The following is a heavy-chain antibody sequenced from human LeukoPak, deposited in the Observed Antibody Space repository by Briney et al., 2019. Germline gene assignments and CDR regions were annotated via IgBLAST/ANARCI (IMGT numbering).Heavy chain of an antibody. D-gene: IGHD3-22*01. CDR1: GFTFSSYA. V-gene: IGHV3-23*01. CDR2: ISRSGGST. Sequence: GGSLRLSCAASGFTFSSYAMSWVPQAPGKGLELVSAISRSGGSTYYADSARGRCTISGDNSKNELYLRMNSLRAEDTAVYYCAKEPFSSGPLRAFDIWGQGTMVTVSS. J-gene: IGHJ3*02. CDR3: AKEPFSSGPLRAFDI.